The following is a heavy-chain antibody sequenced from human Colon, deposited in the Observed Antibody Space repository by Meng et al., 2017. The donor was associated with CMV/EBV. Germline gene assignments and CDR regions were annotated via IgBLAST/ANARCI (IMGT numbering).Heavy chain of an antibody. CDR3: VRSSGWSLFDY. D-gene: IGHD6-19*01. V-gene: IGHV1-2*02. CDR1: GYTFSDYY. J-gene: IGHJ4*02. Sequence: QVQLMQSGAGGKEPGASGKVSCKTSGYTFSDYYMHWVRQAPGQGLEWMGWIRSDGSATNYAQKFRGRVTMTRDASVSTAYMELSGLTSDDTAVYFCVRSSGWSLFDYWGPGALVTVSS. CDR2: IRSDGSAT.